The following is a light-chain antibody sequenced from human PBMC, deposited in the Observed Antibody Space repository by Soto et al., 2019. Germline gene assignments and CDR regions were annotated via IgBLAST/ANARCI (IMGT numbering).Light chain of an antibody. J-gene: IGKJ2*01. V-gene: IGKV3-11*01. CDR2: DAS. CDR1: QSVSSY. Sequence: EIVLTQSPATLSLSPGERATLSCRAGQSVSSYLAWYQQKPGQAPRLLIYDASNRATGIPARFSGSGSGTDFTLTISSLEPEDCAVYYCQQRSNWPYTFGQGTKLEIK. CDR3: QQRSNWPYT.